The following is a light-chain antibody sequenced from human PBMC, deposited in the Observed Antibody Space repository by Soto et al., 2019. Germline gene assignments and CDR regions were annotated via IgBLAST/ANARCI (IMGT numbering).Light chain of an antibody. CDR1: SGSIASNY. V-gene: IGLV6-57*04. CDR3: QSYGRGNPVV. CDR2: EDN. Sequence: NFMLTQPHSVSESPGKTVTISCTRSSGSIASNYVQWYQQRPGSAPTTVIYEDNQRPSGVPDRFSGSIDSSSNSASLTISGLRLEEEADSYFQSYGRGNPVVFGGGTKRPVL. J-gene: IGLJ2*01.